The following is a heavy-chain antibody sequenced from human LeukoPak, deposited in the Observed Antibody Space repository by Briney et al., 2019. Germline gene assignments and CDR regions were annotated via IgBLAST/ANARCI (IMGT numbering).Heavy chain of an antibody. J-gene: IGHJ4*03. CDR2: TYYRSKWYN. CDR1: GDSVSSNSAA. V-gene: IGHV6-1*01. D-gene: IGHD2-2*01. CDR3: AGGHCTTTGCPVDY. Sequence: SQTLSLTCAISGDSVSSNSAAWNWIRQSPSRGLEWLGRTYYRSKWYNDYAVSVKSRITINPDTSKNQFSLQLNSVTPEDTAVYYCAGGHCTTTGCPVDYWGQGTTVTVSS.